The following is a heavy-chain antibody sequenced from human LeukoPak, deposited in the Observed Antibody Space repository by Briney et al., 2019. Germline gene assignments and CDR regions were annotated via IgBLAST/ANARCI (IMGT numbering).Heavy chain of an antibody. J-gene: IGHJ4*02. D-gene: IGHD3-22*01. V-gene: IGHV3-9*03. CDR2: ISWNSGSI. CDR3: AKSWHYYDSSGYYDY. CDR1: GFTFDDYA. Sequence: GRSLRLSCAASGFTFDDYAMHWVRQAPGKGLEWVSGISWNSGSIGYADSVKGRFTISRDNAKNSLYLQMNSLRAEDMALYYCAKSWHYYDSSGYYDYWGQGTLVTVSS.